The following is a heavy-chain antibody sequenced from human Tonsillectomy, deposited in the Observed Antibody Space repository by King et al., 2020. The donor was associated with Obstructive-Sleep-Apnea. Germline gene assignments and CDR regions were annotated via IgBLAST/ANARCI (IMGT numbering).Heavy chain of an antibody. D-gene: IGHD6-13*01. J-gene: IGHJ3*01. Sequence: HLQLQESGPGLVKPSETLSLTCTVSGGSISSSSYNWGWFRQPPGKELEWIGSIYYRGGTYYMPSLERRVTISVDTSKNQFSLKLTSVTAADTGVYYCARVRIADRASDLWGQGTLVTVSS. CDR3: ARVRIADRASDL. CDR2: IYYRGGT. CDR1: GGSISSSSYN. V-gene: IGHV4-39*07.